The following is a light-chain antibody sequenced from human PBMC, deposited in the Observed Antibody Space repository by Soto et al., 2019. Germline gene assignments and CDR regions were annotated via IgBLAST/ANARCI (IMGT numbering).Light chain of an antibody. Sequence: EIVLTQSPGTLSLSPGARATLSCRATHNIHSDYLAWYQQKLGQAPRLLIYGASSRATGIPDRFSGSGSGTDFTLTISRLEPEDFAVYYCQKYGSSHTFGQGTKVDIK. V-gene: IGKV3-20*01. CDR1: HNIHSDY. CDR2: GAS. CDR3: QKYGSSHT. J-gene: IGKJ2*01.